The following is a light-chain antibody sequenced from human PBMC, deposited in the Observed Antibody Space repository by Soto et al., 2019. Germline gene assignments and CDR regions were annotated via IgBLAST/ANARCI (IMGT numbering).Light chain of an antibody. CDR2: EVS. CDR1: SRDVGGSNY. CDR3: SSYTSSNTLEV. J-gene: IGLJ2*01. V-gene: IGLV2-14*01. Sequence: QSALIQPASVSGSPGQSITISCTGTSRDVGGSNYVSWYQHHPHRAPKLLIYEVSYRPSGVSSRFSGSKSGNTASLTISGLQAEDAADYYCSSYTSSNTLEVFGVGTKLTV.